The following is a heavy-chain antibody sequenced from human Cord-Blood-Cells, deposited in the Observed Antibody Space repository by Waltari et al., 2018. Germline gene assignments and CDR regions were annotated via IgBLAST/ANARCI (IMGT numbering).Heavy chain of an antibody. D-gene: IGHD3-22*01. V-gene: IGHV1-69*09. CDR2: IIPILGIA. J-gene: IGHJ4*02. CDR3: ARDTYYYDSSGYRFDY. Sequence: QVQLVQSGAEVKKPGSSVKVSCKASGGTFSSYAISWVRQAPGQGLEWMGRIIPILGIANDAQKFQGRVTITADKSTSTAYMELSSLRSEDTAVYYCARDTYYYDSSGYRFDYWGQGTLVTVSS. CDR1: GGTFSSYA.